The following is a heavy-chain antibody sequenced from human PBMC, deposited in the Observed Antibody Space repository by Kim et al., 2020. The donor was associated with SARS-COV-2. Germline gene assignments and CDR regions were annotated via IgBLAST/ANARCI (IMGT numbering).Heavy chain of an antibody. V-gene: IGHV1-69*13. D-gene: IGHD1-26*01. Sequence: SVKVSCKASGGTFSSYAISWVRQAPGQGLEWLGGIIPIFGTANYAQKFQGRVTLTADESTSTAYMELSSLRSEDTAVYYCARAAVYSGSYLCAFDICSQGKIVTVSS. CDR1: GGTFSSYA. J-gene: IGHJ3*02. CDR3: ARAAVYSGSYLCAFDI. CDR2: IIPIFGTA.